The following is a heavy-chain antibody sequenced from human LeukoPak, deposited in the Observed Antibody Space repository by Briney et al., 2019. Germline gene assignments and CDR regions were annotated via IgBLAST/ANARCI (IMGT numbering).Heavy chain of an antibody. CDR3: ATSRRIHGSGLAVRYSWLDP. D-gene: IGHD3-10*01. Sequence: SVKVSCKASGCSFSSKAISWVRQAPGQGLEWMGGIIPMFETTNYAQKFLGRVTITADESTNAAYMELSSLISEDTALYFCATSRRIHGSGLAVRYSWLDPWGQGTLVTVSS. CDR2: IIPMFETT. V-gene: IGHV1-69*01. CDR1: GCSFSSKA. J-gene: IGHJ5*02.